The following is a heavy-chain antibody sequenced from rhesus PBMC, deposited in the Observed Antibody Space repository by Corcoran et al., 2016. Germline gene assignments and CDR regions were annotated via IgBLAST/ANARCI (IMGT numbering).Heavy chain of an antibody. CDR3: APVEYFEF. CDR2: VDPEGGEA. D-gene: IGHD2-39*01. V-gene: IGHV1-111*02. J-gene: IGHJ1*01. CDR1: GYTVNDSY. Sequence: EVQLVQSGAEVKKTGASGKISFKASGYTVNDSYLHWFRQAPGKGLEWIGRVDPEGGEAIHAQKVQYRVTITAETSTDTAYMELSSLRSEDTAVYYCAPVEYFEFWCPGALVTVSS.